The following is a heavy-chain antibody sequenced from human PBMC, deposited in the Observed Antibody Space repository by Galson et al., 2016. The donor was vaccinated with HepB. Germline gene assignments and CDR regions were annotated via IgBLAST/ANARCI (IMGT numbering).Heavy chain of an antibody. Sequence: PALVKPTQTLTLTCSFSGFSLSTSGVSVAWIRQPPGKALEWLALIYWLGDQRYSPSLKSRLTITEDTSKSQVVLTTTNLDPADTATYFCAHRTTVTTNYFDFWGPGILVTVSS. D-gene: IGHD4-17*01. V-gene: IGHV2-5*01. CDR3: AHRTTVTTNYFDF. CDR1: GFSLSTSGVS. CDR2: IYWLGDQ. J-gene: IGHJ4*02.